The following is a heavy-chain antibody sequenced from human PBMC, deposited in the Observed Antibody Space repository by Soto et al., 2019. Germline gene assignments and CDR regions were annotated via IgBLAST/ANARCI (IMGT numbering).Heavy chain of an antibody. Sequence: PSQTLPLTCAISGDSVSSNSAAWNWIRQSPSRGLEWLGRTYYRSKWYNDYAVSVKSRITINPDTSKNQFSLQLNSVTPEDTAVYYCARETGYCSGGSLYLPLFYMDVWGKWTTVTVSS. CDR1: GDSVSSNSAA. J-gene: IGHJ6*03. CDR3: ARETGYCSGGSLYLPLFYMDV. CDR2: TYYRSKWYN. D-gene: IGHD2-15*01. V-gene: IGHV6-1*01.